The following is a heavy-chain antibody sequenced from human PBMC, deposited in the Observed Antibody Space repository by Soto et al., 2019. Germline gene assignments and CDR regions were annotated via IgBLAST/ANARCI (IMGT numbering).Heavy chain of an antibody. CDR1: GDSINNGGYY. D-gene: IGHD6-13*01. J-gene: IGHJ4*02. Sequence: PSETLSLTCTVSGDSINNGGYYWAWIRQHPGKGLEWIGYIYYSGSTHHNPSLKSRDTISLDTSKNQFSLKLSSVTAADTAVYYCARQKAAGSFTYYFDNWGQGTLVTVSS. V-gene: IGHV4-31*03. CDR2: IYYSGST. CDR3: ARQKAAGSFTYYFDN.